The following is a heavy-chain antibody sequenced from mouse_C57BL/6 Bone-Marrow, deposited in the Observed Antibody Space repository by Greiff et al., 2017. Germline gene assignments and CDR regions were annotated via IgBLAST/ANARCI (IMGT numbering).Heavy chain of an antibody. CDR2: INPNYGTT. Sequence: EVQRVESGPELVKPGASVKISCKASGYSFTDYNMNWVKQSNGKSLEWIGVINPNYGTTSYTQKFKGKATLTVDPSSSTAYMQLNSLTSEDSAVYYCTRGGGSSHYWYFDVWGTGTTVTVSS. V-gene: IGHV1-39*01. CDR3: TRGGGSSHYWYFDV. CDR1: GYSFTDYN. D-gene: IGHD1-1*01. J-gene: IGHJ1*03.